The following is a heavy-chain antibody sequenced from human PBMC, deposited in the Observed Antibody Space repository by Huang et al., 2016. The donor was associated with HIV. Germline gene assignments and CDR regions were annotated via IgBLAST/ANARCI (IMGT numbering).Heavy chain of an antibody. CDR3: ARERMMSWLDDHDAFDI. CDR1: GGSFIGYY. D-gene: IGHD1-1*01. V-gene: IGHV4-34*01. Sequence: QVQLQQWGAGLLKPSETLSLTCAVYGGSFIGYYWSWIRQSPGKGLEWIGEINHSGSTNDNPSLNSRLTISVDTSKNQFSLKLSSVTAADTAVYYCARERMMSWLDDHDAFDIWGQGTMVTVSS. J-gene: IGHJ3*02. CDR2: INHSGST.